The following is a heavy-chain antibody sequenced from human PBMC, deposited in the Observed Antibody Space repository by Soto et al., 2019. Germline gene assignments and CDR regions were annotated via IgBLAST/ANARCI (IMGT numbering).Heavy chain of an antibody. CDR2: IYSGDTT. CDR1: GFSVRANY. J-gene: IGHJ4*02. Sequence: EVQLVESGGGLIQPGGSLRLSCAVSGFSVRANYMSWVRQAPGKGLEWVSVIYSGDTTYYADSVKGRFIISRDISKNILYLQMNILRAEDTAVYYCHAYGYWGQGTLVTVSS. D-gene: IGHD3-16*01. CDR3: HAYGY. V-gene: IGHV3-53*01.